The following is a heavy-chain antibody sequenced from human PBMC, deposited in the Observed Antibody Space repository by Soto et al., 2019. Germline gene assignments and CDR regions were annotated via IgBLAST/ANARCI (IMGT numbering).Heavy chain of an antibody. CDR2: MNPNSGNT. D-gene: IGHD5-12*01. V-gene: IGHV1-8*01. CDR3: ARAGVKWLHYYYYMDV. Sequence: ASVKVSCKASGYTFTSYDINWVRQATGQGHEWMGWMNPNSGNTGYAQKFQGRVTMTRNTSISTAYMELSSLRSEDTAVYYCARAGVKWLHYYYYMDVWGKGTTVTVSS. J-gene: IGHJ6*03. CDR1: GYTFTSYD.